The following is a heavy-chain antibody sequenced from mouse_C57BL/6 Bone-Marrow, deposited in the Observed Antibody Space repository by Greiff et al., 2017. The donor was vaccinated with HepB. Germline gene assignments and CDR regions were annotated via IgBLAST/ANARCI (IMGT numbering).Heavy chain of an antibody. D-gene: IGHD2-5*01. J-gene: IGHJ4*01. V-gene: IGHV1-22*01. Sequence: VQLQQPGPELVKPGASVKMSCKASGYTFTDYNMHWVKQSHGKSLEWIGYINPNNGGTSYNQKFKGKATLTVNKSSSTAYMELRSLTSEDSAVYYCARERAYSNRPYYAMDYWGQGTSVTVSS. CDR2: INPNNGGT. CDR1: GYTFTDYN. CDR3: ARERAYSNRPYYAMDY.